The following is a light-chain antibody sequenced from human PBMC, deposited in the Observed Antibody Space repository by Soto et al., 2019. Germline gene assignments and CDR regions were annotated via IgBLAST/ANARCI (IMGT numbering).Light chain of an antibody. CDR1: QTISSRY. V-gene: IGKV3-20*01. Sequence: LAQSRCTLSLSPGDRASLSGRASQTISSRYLTWYQQKSGQVPRLLIYGASSRATGIPDRFSGSGSGTDFTLTISRLEPEDVAVYYCHHSGNSHGTFGQGTKVDIK. CDR2: GAS. J-gene: IGKJ1*01. CDR3: HHSGNSHGT.